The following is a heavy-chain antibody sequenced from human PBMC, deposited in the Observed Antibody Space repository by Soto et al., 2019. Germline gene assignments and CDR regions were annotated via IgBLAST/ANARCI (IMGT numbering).Heavy chain of an antibody. CDR3: STGREGLRY. D-gene: IGHD1-26*01. CDR2: IKSKNDGGTA. J-gene: IGHJ4*02. CDR1: GFPYSYVW. Sequence: EVQLVESGGGLVKPGGSLRLSCAASGFPYSYVWMNWVRQTPGRGLEWVGRIKSKNDGGTADIAAPVKGRFIISRDDSINTVYLQMNSLKTEDTAVYYCSTGREGLRYWGQGTLVTVSS. V-gene: IGHV3-15*07.